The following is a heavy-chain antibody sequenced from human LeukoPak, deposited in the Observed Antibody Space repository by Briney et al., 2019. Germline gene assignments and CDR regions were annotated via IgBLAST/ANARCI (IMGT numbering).Heavy chain of an antibody. V-gene: IGHV3-48*03. D-gene: IGHD3-10*01. CDR3: ARPIRGVIGYWFDP. J-gene: IGHJ5*02. Sequence: GGSLRLSCAASGFTFSSFEMNWVRQAPGKGLEWVSYISSSGATKYYADSVKGRFTISRDNAKNSLYLQMNGLRAEDTAVYYCARPIRGVIGYWFDPWGQGTLVTVSS. CDR1: GFTFSSFE. CDR2: ISSSGATK.